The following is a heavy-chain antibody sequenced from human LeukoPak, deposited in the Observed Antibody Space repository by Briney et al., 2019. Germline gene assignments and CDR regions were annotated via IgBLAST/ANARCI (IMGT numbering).Heavy chain of an antibody. J-gene: IGHJ6*02. Sequence: GGSLRLSCAASGFTFNTFNMNWVRQAPGKGPEWVANMNHEGGNIHYVDSVRGRFTISRGNAKDSLYLQMNSLRAEDTAIYYCATYVHWVAGDVWGQGTTVTVSS. V-gene: IGHV3-7*01. D-gene: IGHD7-27*01. CDR2: MNHEGGNI. CDR1: GFTFNTFN. CDR3: ATYVHWVAGDV.